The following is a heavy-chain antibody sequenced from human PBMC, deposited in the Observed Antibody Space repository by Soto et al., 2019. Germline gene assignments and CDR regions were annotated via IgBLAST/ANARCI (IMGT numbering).Heavy chain of an antibody. CDR2: ISSRSDI. Sequence: GSLRLCCVGSVFTFSTYSINWVRQAPGKGLEWVSSISSRSDIYYADSVKGRFTISRDNAKNSVSLQMNSLRAEDTAVYYCAREYTAWPLAYGLDVWGQGTTVTSP. J-gene: IGHJ6*02. D-gene: IGHD2-2*02. CDR1: VFTFSTYS. V-gene: IGHV3-21*01. CDR3: AREYTAWPLAYGLDV.